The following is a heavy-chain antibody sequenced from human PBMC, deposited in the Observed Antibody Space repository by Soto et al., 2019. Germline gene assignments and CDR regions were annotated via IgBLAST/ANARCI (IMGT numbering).Heavy chain of an antibody. D-gene: IGHD6-19*01. V-gene: IGHV3-33*01. J-gene: IGHJ4*02. CDR3: ARDRYSSGPPLGY. Sequence: VQLVESGGGVVQPGRSLRLSCAASGFTFSSYGMHWVRQAPGKGLEWVAVIWYDGSNKYYADSVKGRFTISRDNSKNTLYLQMNSLRAEDTAVYYCARDRYSSGPPLGYWGQGTLVTVSS. CDR2: IWYDGSNK. CDR1: GFTFSSYG.